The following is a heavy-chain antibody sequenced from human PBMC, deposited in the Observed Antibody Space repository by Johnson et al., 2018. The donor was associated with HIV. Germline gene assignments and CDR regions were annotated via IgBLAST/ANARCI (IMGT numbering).Heavy chain of an antibody. CDR1: GFSFNNFG. V-gene: IGHV3-30*18. CDR3: AKDQWSSSWTNDAFDI. J-gene: IGHJ3*02. CDR2: ISFAGNKK. Sequence: VQLVESGGGVVQPGRSLRLSCAASGFSFNNFGFHWVRQAPGKGLEWVAAISFAGNKKHYAESVKGRFTISRENSKNMLFLEMNSLRGEDTAVYYCAKDQWSSSWTNDAFDIWGQGTMVTVSS. D-gene: IGHD6-13*01.